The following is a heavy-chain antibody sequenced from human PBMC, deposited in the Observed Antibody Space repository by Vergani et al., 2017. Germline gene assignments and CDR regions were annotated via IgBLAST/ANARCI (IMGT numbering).Heavy chain of an antibody. Sequence: QVQLQESGPGLVKPSQTLSLTCTVSGCSISSGSYSWSWIRQPAGWGLEWIVRVYTSWRTNYNPSLKSRVTISVDTSKNQFSLKLSSVTAADTAVYYCARDQDGYILLWGQGTLVTVSS. D-gene: IGHD5-24*01. CDR1: GCSISSGSYS. V-gene: IGHV4-61*02. CDR3: ARDQDGYILL. CDR2: VYTSWRT. J-gene: IGHJ4*02.